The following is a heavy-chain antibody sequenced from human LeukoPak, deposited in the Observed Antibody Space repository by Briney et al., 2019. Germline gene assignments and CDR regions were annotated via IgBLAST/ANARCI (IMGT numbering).Heavy chain of an antibody. D-gene: IGHD5-18*01. CDR2: ISAYNGNT. Sequence: ASVKVSCKASGYTFTSYGISWVRQAPGQGLEWMGWISAYNGNTIYAQKLQGRVTMTTDTSTSTAYMELRSLRSDDTAVYYCARDTAMVTAFDYWGQGTLVTVSS. V-gene: IGHV1-18*01. J-gene: IGHJ4*02. CDR3: ARDTAMVTAFDY. CDR1: GYTFTSYG.